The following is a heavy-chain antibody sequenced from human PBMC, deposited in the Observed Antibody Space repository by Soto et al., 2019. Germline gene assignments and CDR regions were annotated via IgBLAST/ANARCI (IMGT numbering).Heavy chain of an antibody. J-gene: IGHJ4*02. CDR3: TKGRYSEWSLSGGGEES. CDR2: IKSKSDGGTT. V-gene: IGHV3-15*07. D-gene: IGHD3-3*01. Sequence: PGGSLRHSCAASGFSFRNAWMNWVRQAPGRGLEWVGRIKSKSDGGTTDYAAPVKDRFTISRDDSQDTLYLQINSLKIEDTALYYCTKGRYSEWSLSGGGEESWGRGTLVTVSS. CDR1: GFSFRNAW.